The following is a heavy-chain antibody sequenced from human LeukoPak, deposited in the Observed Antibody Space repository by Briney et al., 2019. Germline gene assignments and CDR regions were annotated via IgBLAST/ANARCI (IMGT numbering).Heavy chain of an antibody. CDR3: ARDHYYYYYMDV. CDR2: IYHSGST. Sequence: SETLSLTCTVSGGSISSGGYYWSWIRQPPGKGLEWIGYIYHSGSTYYNPSLKSRVTISVDRAKNQFSLKLSSVTAADTAVYYCARDHYYYYYMDVWGKGTTVTVSS. CDR1: GGSISSGGYY. V-gene: IGHV4-30-2*01. J-gene: IGHJ6*03.